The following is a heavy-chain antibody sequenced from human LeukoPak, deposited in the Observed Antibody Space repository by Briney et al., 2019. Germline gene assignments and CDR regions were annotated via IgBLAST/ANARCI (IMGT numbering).Heavy chain of an antibody. J-gene: IGHJ4*02. CDR2: IRYDGNDK. CDR3: TKPYPYSGSFFVDY. CDR1: GFTFSNYG. V-gene: IGHV3-30*02. Sequence: GGSLRLSCAASGFTFSNYGMHWVRQAPGKGLEWVAFIRYDGNDKYSADSVKGRFTISRDNSKNTLYLQMSSLRAEDTAVYYCTKPYPYSGSFFVDYWGQGTLVTVSS. D-gene: IGHD1-26*01.